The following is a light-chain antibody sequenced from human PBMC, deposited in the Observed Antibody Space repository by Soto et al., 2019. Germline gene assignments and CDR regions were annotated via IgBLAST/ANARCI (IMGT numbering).Light chain of an antibody. V-gene: IGLV1-47*01. CDR3: AAWDDRLSGPGV. CDR2: KNN. Sequence: QSVLTQPPSASGTPGQRVTISCSGSSSNIGNFYVYWYQQLPGTAPKLLIYKNNQRPLGVPDRFSGSKSGTSASLALSGLRSEEEADYYCAAWDDRLSGPGVFGGGTQLTVL. J-gene: IGLJ7*01. CDR1: SSNIGNFY.